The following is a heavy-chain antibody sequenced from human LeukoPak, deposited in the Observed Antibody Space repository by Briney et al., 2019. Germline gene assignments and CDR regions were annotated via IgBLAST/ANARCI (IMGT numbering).Heavy chain of an antibody. J-gene: IGHJ4*02. V-gene: IGHV4-30-2*01. CDR1: GGSISSGGYS. Sequence: SETLSLTCAVSGGSISSGGYSWSWIRQPPGKGLEWIGYIYHSGSTYYNPSLKSRVTISVDTSKNQFSLKLSSVTAADTAVYYCARGRGYSYGTPFDYWGQGTLVTVSS. CDR3: ARGRGYSYGTPFDY. CDR2: IYHSGST. D-gene: IGHD5-18*01.